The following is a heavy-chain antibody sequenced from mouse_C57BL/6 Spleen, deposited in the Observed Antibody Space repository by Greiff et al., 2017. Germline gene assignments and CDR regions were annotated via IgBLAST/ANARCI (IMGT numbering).Heavy chain of an antibody. J-gene: IGHJ2*01. D-gene: IGHD2-4*01. V-gene: IGHV5-9-1*02. Sequence: DVHLVESGEGLVKPGGSLKLSCAASGFTFSSYAMSWVRQTPEKRLEWVAYISSGGDYIYYADTVKGRFTISRDNARNTLYLQMSSLKSEDTAMYYCTRESGDYWSDFDYWGQGTTLTVSS. CDR3: TRESGDYWSDFDY. CDR2: ISSGGDYI. CDR1: GFTFSSYA.